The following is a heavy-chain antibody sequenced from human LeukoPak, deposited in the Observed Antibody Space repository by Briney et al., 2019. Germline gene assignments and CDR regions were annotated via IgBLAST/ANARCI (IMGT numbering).Heavy chain of an antibody. CDR3: AKADYYGSGSYYKFDY. J-gene: IGHJ4*02. CDR2: ISSSTLKI. D-gene: IGHD3-10*01. Sequence: GGSLRLTCAASGFTFSKYAMTWVRQAPGKGLEWVSAISSSTLKIYYADSVKGRFTISRDNSKNTLYLQMNSVRAEDTAVYYCAKADYYGSGSYYKFDYWGQGTLVTVSS. V-gene: IGHV3-23*01. CDR1: GFTFSKYA.